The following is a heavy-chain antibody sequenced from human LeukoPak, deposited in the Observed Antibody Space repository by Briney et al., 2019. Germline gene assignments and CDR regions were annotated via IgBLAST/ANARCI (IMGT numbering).Heavy chain of an antibody. CDR3: ARAMSIAARLQTIFDY. D-gene: IGHD6-6*01. CDR1: GFTFSSYW. Sequence: GGSLRLSCAASGFTFSSYWMSWVRQAPGKGLEWVANIKQDGSEKYYVDSVKGRFTISRDNAKNSLYLQMNSLRAEDTAVYYCARAMSIAARLQTIFDYRGQGTLVTVSS. V-gene: IGHV3-7*03. CDR2: IKQDGSEK. J-gene: IGHJ4*02.